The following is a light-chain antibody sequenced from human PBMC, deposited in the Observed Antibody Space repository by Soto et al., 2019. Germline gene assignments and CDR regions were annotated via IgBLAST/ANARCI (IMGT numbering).Light chain of an antibody. V-gene: IGLV2-23*01. CDR2: EGS. CDR3: ATWDDSLNGPV. J-gene: IGLJ2*01. Sequence: QSVLTQPASVSGSPGQSITISCTGTSSDVGSYNLVSWYQQHPGKAPKLMIYEGSKRPSGVSNRFSGSKSGNTASLTISGLQAEDEADYYCATWDDSLNGPVFGGGTKITVL. CDR1: SSDVGSYNL.